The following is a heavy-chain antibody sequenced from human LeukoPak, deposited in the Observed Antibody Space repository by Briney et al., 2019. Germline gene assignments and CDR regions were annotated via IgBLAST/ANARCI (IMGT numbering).Heavy chain of an antibody. V-gene: IGHV4-59*01. J-gene: IGHJ4*02. CDR1: GGSISSYY. D-gene: IGHD3-22*01. CDR2: IYYSGST. Sequence: PSETLSLTCTVSGGSISSYYWSWIRQPPGKGLEWIGYIYYSGSTNYNPSLKSRVTISVDTSKNQFSLKLSSVTAADTAVYYCARAEGSSGPIDYWGQGTLVTVSS. CDR3: ARAEGSSGPIDY.